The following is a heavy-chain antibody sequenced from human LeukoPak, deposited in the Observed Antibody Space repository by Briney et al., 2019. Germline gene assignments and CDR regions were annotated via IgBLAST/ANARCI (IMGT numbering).Heavy chain of an antibody. Sequence: GASVKVSCKASGYTFTSYGISWVRQAPGQGLEWMGWISAYNGNTNYAQKLQGRVTMTTDTSTSTAYMELRSLRSDDTAVYYCARDRYTLEMATITPSDYWGQGTLVTASS. CDR3: ARDRYTLEMATITPSDY. J-gene: IGHJ4*02. D-gene: IGHD5-24*01. CDR2: ISAYNGNT. V-gene: IGHV1-18*01. CDR1: GYTFTSYG.